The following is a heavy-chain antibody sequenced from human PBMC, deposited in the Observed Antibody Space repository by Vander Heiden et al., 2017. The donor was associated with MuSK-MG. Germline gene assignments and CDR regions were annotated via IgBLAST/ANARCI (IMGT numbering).Heavy chain of an antibody. J-gene: IGHJ3*02. V-gene: IGHV3-30*04. CDR1: GFTFSSYA. D-gene: IGHD2-2*01. CDR2: ISYDGSNK. Sequence: QVQLVESGGGVVQPGRSLRLSCAASGFTFSSYAMHWVRQAPGKGLEWVAVISYDGSNKYYADSVKGRFTISRDNSKNTLYLQMNSLRAEDTALYYCARGGSDIVVVPAVQWHAFDIWGQGTMVTVSS. CDR3: ARGGSDIVVVPAVQWHAFDI.